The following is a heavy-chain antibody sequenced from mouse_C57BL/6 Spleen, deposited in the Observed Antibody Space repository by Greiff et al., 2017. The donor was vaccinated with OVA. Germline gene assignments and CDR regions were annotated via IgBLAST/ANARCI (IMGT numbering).Heavy chain of an antibody. CDR1: GYTFTSYW. CDR3: ARFGYDSWFAC. Sequence: QVQLQQPGAELVMPGASVKLSCKASGYTFTSYWMHWVKQRPGQGLEWIGEIDPSDSYTNYNQKFKGKSTLTVDKSSSTAYMQLSSLTSEDSAVYYCARFGYDSWFACWGQGTLVTVSA. J-gene: IGHJ3*01. V-gene: IGHV1-69*01. D-gene: IGHD2-2*01. CDR2: IDPSDSYT.